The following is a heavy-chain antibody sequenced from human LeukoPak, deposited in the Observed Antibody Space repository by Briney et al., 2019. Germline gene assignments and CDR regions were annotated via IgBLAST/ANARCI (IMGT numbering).Heavy chain of an antibody. D-gene: IGHD1-1*01. V-gene: IGHV1-18*04. CDR1: GYTFTGYY. J-gene: IGHJ3*02. CDR2: ISAYNGNT. Sequence: ASVKVSCKASGYTFTGYYMHWVRQAPGQGLAWMGWISAYNGNTNYAQKLQGRVTMTTDTSTSTAYMELRSLTSDDTAVYYCARDGEGTGAFDIWGQGTMVTVSS. CDR3: ARDGEGTGAFDI.